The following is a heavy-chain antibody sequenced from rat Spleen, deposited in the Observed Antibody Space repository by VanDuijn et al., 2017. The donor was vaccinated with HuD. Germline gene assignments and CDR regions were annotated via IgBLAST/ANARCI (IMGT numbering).Heavy chain of an antibody. CDR3: VKEANYGGLMDA. D-gene: IGHD1-11*01. Sequence: EVKLVESDGGLVQPGRSLKLSCAASGFIFSDHYVAWVRQAPTKGLEWVSSINTDGGSTYYSDSVRGRFTISRENAENTVYLQMNSLRSEDTATYYCVKEANYGGLMDAWGQGASVTVSS. J-gene: IGHJ4*01. CDR2: INTDGGST. CDR1: GFIFSDHY. V-gene: IGHV5-20*01.